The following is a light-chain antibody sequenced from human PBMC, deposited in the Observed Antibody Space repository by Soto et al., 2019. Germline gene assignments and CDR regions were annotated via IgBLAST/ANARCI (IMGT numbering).Light chain of an antibody. J-gene: IGKJ4*01. CDR2: DAS. Sequence: DIQMTQSPSIVSRSXNDRVTIPXXXSQTISSWLAWYQQKPGKAPKRLIYDASTLHSGVPSRFSGSGSGTEFTLTISSLQSEDFAVYYCQQYNNWPPITFGGGTKVDI. V-gene: IGKV1-5*01. CDR3: QQYNNWPPIT. CDR1: QTISSW.